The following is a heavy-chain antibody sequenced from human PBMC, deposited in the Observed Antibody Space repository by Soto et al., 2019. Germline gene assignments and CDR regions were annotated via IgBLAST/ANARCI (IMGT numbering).Heavy chain of an antibody. CDR3: ATWHEREHAYDV. V-gene: IGHV3-53*01. CDR2: LYDLDGS. CDR1: GFTISGKKY. Sequence: DVQLVESGGGLIQPGESLRLPCAASGFTISGKKYVAWVRQAPGKGLEWLSALYDLDGSFYAASVKGRFTTSSDSSKTTVYLRMNDLRPDDTAVYYCATWHEREHAYDVWGQGTTVTVSS. D-gene: IGHD1-1*01. J-gene: IGHJ3*01.